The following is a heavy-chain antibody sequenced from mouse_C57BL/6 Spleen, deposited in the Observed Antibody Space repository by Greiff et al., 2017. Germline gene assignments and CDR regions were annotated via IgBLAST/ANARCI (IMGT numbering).Heavy chain of an antibody. V-gene: IGHV1-26*01. CDR2: INPNNGCT. Sequence: EVQLQQSGPELVKPGASVKISCKASGYTFTDYYMNWVKQSHGKSLEWIGDINPNNGCTSYNQKFKGKATLTVDKTSSTAYMALLSLKSEDSAVXYCARGRGVDYAMDYWGQGTSVTVSS. CDR3: ARGRGVDYAMDY. J-gene: IGHJ4*01. CDR1: GYTFTDYY. D-gene: IGHD1-3*01.